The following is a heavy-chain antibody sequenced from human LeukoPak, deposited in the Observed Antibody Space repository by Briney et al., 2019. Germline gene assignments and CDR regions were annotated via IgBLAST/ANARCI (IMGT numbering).Heavy chain of an antibody. J-gene: IGHJ4*02. Sequence: GRSLRLSCAASGFTFSTYGMHWVRQAPGKGLEWVALISYDGSNKYYTDSVKGRFTISRDNSKNTLYLQMNSLRAEDTAVYYCAKGLSSGYFGGLMYWGQGTLVTVSS. CDR3: AKGLSSGYFGGLMY. V-gene: IGHV3-30*18. CDR2: ISYDGSNK. D-gene: IGHD3-22*01. CDR1: GFTFSTYG.